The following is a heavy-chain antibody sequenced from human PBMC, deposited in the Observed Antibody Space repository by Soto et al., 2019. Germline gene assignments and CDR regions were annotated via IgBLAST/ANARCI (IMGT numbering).Heavy chain of an antibody. CDR1: RFTFSSYW. D-gene: IGHD3-22*01. CDR2: INSDGSST. J-gene: IGHJ1*01. Sequence: EVQLVESGGGLVQPGGSLRLSCAASRFTFSSYWMHWVRQAPGKGLVWVSRINSDGSSTSYADSVEGRFTISRDNAKNTLYLQMDSLRAEDTVVYYCARFYYDSSYPNWGQGTLVTVSS. CDR3: ARFYYDSSYPN. V-gene: IGHV3-74*01.